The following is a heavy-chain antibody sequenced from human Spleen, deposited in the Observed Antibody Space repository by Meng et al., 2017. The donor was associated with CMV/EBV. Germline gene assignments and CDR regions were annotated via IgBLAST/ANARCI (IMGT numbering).Heavy chain of an antibody. CDR1: GGSISRSTYY. V-gene: IGHV4-39*01. D-gene: IGHD2-2*02. CDR2: VYYTGST. Sequence: SETLSLTCTVSGGSISRSTYYWGWIRQPPGKGLEWIGSVYYTGSTYYNPSLKSRVTMSVDTSKKQSSLNLTSATAADTAVYYCASRYQLLYENWFDPWGQGTLVTVSS. CDR3: ASRYQLLYENWFDP. J-gene: IGHJ5*02.